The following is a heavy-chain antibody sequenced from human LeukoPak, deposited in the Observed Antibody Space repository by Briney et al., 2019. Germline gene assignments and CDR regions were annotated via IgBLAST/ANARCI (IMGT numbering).Heavy chain of an antibody. Sequence: SETLSLTCTVSGGSISSSSYYWGWIRQPPGKGLEWIGSIYYSGSTYYNPSLKSRVTISVDTSKNQFSLKLSSVTAADTAVYYCARDYYDSSGMYYYYMDVWGKGTTVTVSS. CDR1: GGSISSSSYY. CDR3: ARDYYDSSGMYYYYMDV. D-gene: IGHD3-22*01. CDR2: IYYSGST. V-gene: IGHV4-39*07. J-gene: IGHJ6*03.